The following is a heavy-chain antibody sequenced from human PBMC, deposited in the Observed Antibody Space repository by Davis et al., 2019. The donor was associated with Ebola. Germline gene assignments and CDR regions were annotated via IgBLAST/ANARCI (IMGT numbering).Heavy chain of an antibody. V-gene: IGHV1-69*13. J-gene: IGHJ4*02. CDR3: ATDLRGGFDY. Sequence: SVQVSCKASGGTFSSYAINWVRQAPGQGLEWMGGIIPIFGTASYAQKFQGRVTITADESTSTAYMELSSLRSEDTAVYYCATDLRGGFDYWGQGTLVTVSS. D-gene: IGHD3-16*01. CDR1: GGTFSSYA. CDR2: IIPIFGTA.